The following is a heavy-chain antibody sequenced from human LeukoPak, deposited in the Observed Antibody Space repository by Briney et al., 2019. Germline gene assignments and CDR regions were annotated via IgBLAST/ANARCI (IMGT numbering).Heavy chain of an antibody. CDR2: IKGNGATT. J-gene: IGHJ6*03. Sequence: PGGSLRLSCEASGFTFSNYYMSWIRQAPGKGLEWVSHIKGNGATTYYADSVRGRFTISRDNAKNSLFLQMNSLRVDDTTTYYCARAGEMRYMDVWGKGTAVAVS. CDR3: ARAGEMRYMDV. CDR1: GFTFSNYY. V-gene: IGHV3-11*01. D-gene: IGHD5-24*01.